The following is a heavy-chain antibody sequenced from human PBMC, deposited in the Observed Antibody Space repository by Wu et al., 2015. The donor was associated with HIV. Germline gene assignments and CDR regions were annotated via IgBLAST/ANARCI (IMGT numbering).Heavy chain of an antibody. Sequence: QVHLLQSGAEVKKSGSSVRVSCKASGATFNIYALCWVRQAPGQGLEWMGRLIPMYGAADYAQKFQGRVTITADVSTNTAYMVVSRLRSDDTAVYYCAGGGGRTAMDPFDFWGQGTLVTVSS. CDR3: AGGGGRTAMDPFDF. V-gene: IGHV1-69*13. CDR1: GATFNIYA. J-gene: IGHJ4*02. D-gene: IGHD5-18*01. CDR2: LIPMYGAA.